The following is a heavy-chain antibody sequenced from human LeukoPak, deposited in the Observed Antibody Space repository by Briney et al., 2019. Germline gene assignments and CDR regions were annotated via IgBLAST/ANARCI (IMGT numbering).Heavy chain of an antibody. D-gene: IGHD3-22*01. CDR1: GFTFSSYG. Sequence: GRSLRLSCAASGFTFSSYGMHWVRQAPGKGLEGVAVIWYDGSNKYYADSVKGRFTISRDNSKNTLYLQMNSMRAEDTAVYYCARDSYYDSSGYYSLDYWGQGTLVTVSS. V-gene: IGHV3-33*01. CDR2: IWYDGSNK. CDR3: ARDSYYDSSGYYSLDY. J-gene: IGHJ4*02.